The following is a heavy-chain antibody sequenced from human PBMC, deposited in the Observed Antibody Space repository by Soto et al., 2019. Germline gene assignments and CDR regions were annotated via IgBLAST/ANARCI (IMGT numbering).Heavy chain of an antibody. J-gene: IGHJ6*02. Sequence: GGSLRLSCAASGFTFDDYAMHWVRQAPGKGLEWVSGISWNSGSIGYADSVKGRFTISRDNAKNSLYLQMNCLRAEDTALYYCAKDIGITIFGVVLRGGYYGVDVWGQGTTVTVSS. D-gene: IGHD3-3*01. V-gene: IGHV3-9*01. CDR1: GFTFDDYA. CDR3: AKDIGITIFGVVLRGGYYGVDV. CDR2: ISWNSGSI.